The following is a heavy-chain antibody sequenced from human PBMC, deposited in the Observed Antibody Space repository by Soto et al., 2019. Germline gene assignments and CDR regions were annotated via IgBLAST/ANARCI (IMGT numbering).Heavy chain of an antibody. V-gene: IGHV3-23*01. J-gene: IGHJ4*02. CDR1: GLTFRTYA. D-gene: IGHD3-10*01. CDR2: ISGSGGST. Sequence: PGGSLRLSCAAPGLTFRTYAMTWVRQAPGKGLEWVSIISGSGGSTYYADSVKGRFTVSRDNSKNTLYVQMNSLRAEDTAVYYCAKSPTMVRGLIFDYWGQGALVTVSS. CDR3: AKSPTMVRGLIFDY.